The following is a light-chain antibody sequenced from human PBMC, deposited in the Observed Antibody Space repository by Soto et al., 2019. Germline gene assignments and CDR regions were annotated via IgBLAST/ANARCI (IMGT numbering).Light chain of an antibody. V-gene: IGKV1-5*01. Sequence: DIQMTPSPSTLSASVGDRVTVTGRASQSISSWLAWYQQKPGKATKLLIYDASSLESGVPSRFSGSGSGTDFTLTISSLQPDDFATYYCQQYNSYPWTFGQGTKVDIK. CDR1: QSISSW. J-gene: IGKJ1*01. CDR3: QQYNSYPWT. CDR2: DAS.